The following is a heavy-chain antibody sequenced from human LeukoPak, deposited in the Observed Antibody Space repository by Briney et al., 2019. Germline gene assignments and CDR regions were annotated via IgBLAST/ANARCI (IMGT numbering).Heavy chain of an antibody. D-gene: IGHD6-6*01. V-gene: IGHV3-74*01. CDR3: VAIVAARPR. J-gene: IGHJ4*02. Sequence: GGSLRLSCAASGFTFSSNWMHWVRQAPGNGLVWISRIDSDGSTTNFADSVKGRFTISRDNSKNTPYLQMTSLRAEDTGVYHCVAIVAARPRWGQGTLVTVSS. CDR1: GFTFSSNW. CDR2: IDSDGSTT.